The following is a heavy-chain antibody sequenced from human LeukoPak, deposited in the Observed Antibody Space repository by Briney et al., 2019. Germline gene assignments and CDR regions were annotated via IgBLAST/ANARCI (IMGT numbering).Heavy chain of an antibody. Sequence: PGGSLRLSCAASGFTFSSYSMNWVRQAPGKGLEWVSSISSSSSYIYYADSVKGRFTISRDNAKNSLYLQMNSLRAEDTAVYYCAKDTYDSSGPNLMDDAFDIWGQGTMVTVSS. CDR2: ISSSSSYI. V-gene: IGHV3-21*04. D-gene: IGHD3-22*01. CDR1: GFTFSSYS. CDR3: AKDTYDSSGPNLMDDAFDI. J-gene: IGHJ3*02.